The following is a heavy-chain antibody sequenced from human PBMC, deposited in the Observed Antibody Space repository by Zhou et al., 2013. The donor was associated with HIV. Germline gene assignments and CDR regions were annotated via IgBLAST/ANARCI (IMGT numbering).Heavy chain of an antibody. V-gene: IGHV1-69*04. J-gene: IGHJ4*02. CDR1: VPHG. Sequence: QVQLVQSGAEVKKPGSSVKVSCKGFVPHGISWVRQAPGQGLEWMGRIIPLLGRPVYAQMLPASVIITADTSTSTVYMELNGLRSEDTALYFCAKGRRTTGTTEPLDYWGQGTLVTVSP. CDR2: IIPLLGRP. CDR3: AKGRRTTGTTEPLDY. D-gene: IGHD1-1*01.